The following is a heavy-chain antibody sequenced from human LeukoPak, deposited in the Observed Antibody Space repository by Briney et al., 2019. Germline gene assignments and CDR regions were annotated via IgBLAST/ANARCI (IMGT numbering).Heavy chain of an antibody. J-gene: IGHJ4*02. CDR1: GYSFNTYW. D-gene: IGHD5-12*01. CDR3: AKLTRGGYEKFDF. V-gene: IGHV5-51*01. Sequence: GESLRISCKGSGYSFNTYWIAWVRHMPGKGLECMGFIHPGDSETAYSPSFQGQVTISADKSISTAYLQWSSLKASDTAMYYCAKLTRGGYEKFDFWGQGTLITVSS. CDR2: IHPGDSET.